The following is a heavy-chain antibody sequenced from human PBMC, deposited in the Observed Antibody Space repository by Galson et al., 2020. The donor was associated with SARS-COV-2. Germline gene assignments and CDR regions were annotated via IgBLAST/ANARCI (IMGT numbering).Heavy chain of an antibody. CDR3: ATALPRYSYGYVVPVFFDY. CDR2: FDPEDGET. D-gene: IGHD5-18*01. CDR1: GYTLTKLS. V-gene: IGHV1-24*01. J-gene: IGHJ4*02. Sequence: ASVKVSCKVSGYTLTKLSMHWVRQAPGKGLEWMGGFDPEDGETIYAQKFQGRVTMTEDTSTDTAYMELSSLRSEDTAVYYCATALPRYSYGYVVPVFFDYWGQGTLVTVSS.